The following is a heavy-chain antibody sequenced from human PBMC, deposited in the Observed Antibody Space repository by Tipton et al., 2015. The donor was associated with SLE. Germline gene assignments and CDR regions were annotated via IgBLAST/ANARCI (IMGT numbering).Heavy chain of an antibody. CDR3: ARLGGGRYEFWNGYQFDS. V-gene: IGHV3-23*01. CDR2: TTGTGATT. Sequence: WIRQPPGKGLEWVSATTGTGATTLYADSLKGRFVMSRDNSENTVYLQVNSLRAEDTAVYYCARLGGGRYEFWNGYQFDSWGQGTLVTVSS. J-gene: IGHJ4*02. D-gene: IGHD3/OR15-3a*01.